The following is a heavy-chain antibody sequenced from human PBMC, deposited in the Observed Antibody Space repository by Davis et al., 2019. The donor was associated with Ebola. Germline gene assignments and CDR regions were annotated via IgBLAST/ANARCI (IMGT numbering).Heavy chain of an antibody. J-gene: IGHJ5*02. CDR1: GYTFTSYG. CDR3: ARATPTVLGRFDP. D-gene: IGHD4-17*01. V-gene: IGHV1-18*01. CDR2: ISAYNGNT. Sequence: ASVKVSCKASGYTFTSYGISWVRQAPGQGLEWMGWISAYNGNTNYAQKFQGRVTMTRDTSISTAYMELSSLRSDDTAVYYCARATPTVLGRFDPWGQGTLVTVSS.